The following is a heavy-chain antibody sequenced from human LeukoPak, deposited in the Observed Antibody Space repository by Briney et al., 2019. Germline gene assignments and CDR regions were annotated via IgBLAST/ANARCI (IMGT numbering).Heavy chain of an antibody. CDR1: GGSFSGYY. CDR2: INHSGST. J-gene: IGHJ4*02. D-gene: IGHD5-18*01. CDR3: ARSRAWIRNFDY. Sequence: PSETLSLTCAVYGGSFSGYYWSGIRQPPGKGLEWIGEINHSGSTNYNPSLKSRVTISVDTSKNQFSLKLSSVTAADTAVYYCARSRAWIRNFDYWGQGTLVTVSS. V-gene: IGHV4-34*01.